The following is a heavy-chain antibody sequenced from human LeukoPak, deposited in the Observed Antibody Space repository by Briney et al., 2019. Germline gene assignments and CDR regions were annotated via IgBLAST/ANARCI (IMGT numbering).Heavy chain of an antibody. CDR2: INGGGSST. J-gene: IGHJ4*02. CDR3: AKPARTHYVDY. Sequence: RTGGSLRLSCAASGFTFSSYAMNWVRQAPGKGLEWVSAINGGGSSTYYADSVKGRFTISRDNSKNTLYLQMNSLRAEDTAVYYCAKPARTHYVDYWGQGTLVTVSS. V-gene: IGHV3-23*01. CDR1: GFTFSSYA. D-gene: IGHD1-14*01.